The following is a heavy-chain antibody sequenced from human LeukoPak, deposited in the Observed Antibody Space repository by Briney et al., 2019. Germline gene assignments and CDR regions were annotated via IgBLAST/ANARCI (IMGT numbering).Heavy chain of an antibody. D-gene: IGHD3-3*01. Sequence: SQTLSLTCTVSGGSISSGSYVWSWIRQPAGKGLEWIGRIYTSGSTNYNPSLQSRVTISLDTSKNQFSLRLSSVTAADTAVYYCARERNDFWSGYYDYWGQGTLVTVSS. CDR1: GGSISSGSYV. V-gene: IGHV4-61*02. J-gene: IGHJ4*02. CDR2: IYTSGST. CDR3: ARERNDFWSGYYDY.